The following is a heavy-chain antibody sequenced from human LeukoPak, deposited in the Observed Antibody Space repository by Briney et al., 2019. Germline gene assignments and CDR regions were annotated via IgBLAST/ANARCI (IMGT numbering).Heavy chain of an antibody. V-gene: IGHV4-30-4*08. J-gene: IGHJ5*02. CDR2: IYYSGST. Sequence: KPSETLSLTCTVSGGSISSGDYYWSWIRQPPGKGLEWIGYIYYSGSTYYNPSLKSRVTISVDTSKNQFSLKLSSVTAADTAVYYCARANVDFWSGSSNWFDPWGQGTLVTVSS. D-gene: IGHD3-3*01. CDR1: GGSISSGDYY. CDR3: ARANVDFWSGSSNWFDP.